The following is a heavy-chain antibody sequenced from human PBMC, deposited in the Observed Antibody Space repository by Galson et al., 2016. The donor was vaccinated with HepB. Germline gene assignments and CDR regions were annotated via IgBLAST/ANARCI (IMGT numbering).Heavy chain of an antibody. Sequence: ETLSLTCTVSGGSISSSGFYWGWIRQPPRKGLEWIASIYYSGSTYYDPSLKSRVTISVDTSKNQFSLKLSSVTAADTAVYYCARRSITTMHVWGQGTTVTVSS. D-gene: IGHD3-22*01. CDR2: IYYSGST. CDR1: GGSISSSGFY. CDR3: ARRSITTMHV. V-gene: IGHV4-39*01. J-gene: IGHJ6*02.